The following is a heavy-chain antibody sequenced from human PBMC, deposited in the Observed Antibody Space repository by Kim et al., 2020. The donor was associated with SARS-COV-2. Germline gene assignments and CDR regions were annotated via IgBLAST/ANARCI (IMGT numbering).Heavy chain of an antibody. CDR2: ISCDGSNI. D-gene: IGHD6-13*01. J-gene: IGHJ3*02. V-gene: IGHV3-30*03. CDR3: ARDCIAAAGTVADDAFDS. Sequence: GGSLRLSCAASGFTFSSYDMHWVRQAPGKGLEWVADISCDGSNIYYADSVKGRFTISRDNAKNTLYLQMNSLRAEDTAVYYCARDCIAAAGTVADDAFDSWGEGTTGTVSP. CDR1: GFTFSSYD.